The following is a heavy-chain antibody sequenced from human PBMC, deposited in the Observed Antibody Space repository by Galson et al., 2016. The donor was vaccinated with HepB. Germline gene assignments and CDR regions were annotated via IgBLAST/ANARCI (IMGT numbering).Heavy chain of an antibody. V-gene: IGHV3-23*01. D-gene: IGHD3-3*01. CDR1: GFTFSYYA. Sequence: SLRLSCAASGFTFSYYAMNWVRQAPGKGLEWVSAISGSGGSTYYADSVKARFTISRDNSKNTLYLQMNSLRAEDTAVYYCAKGGEWLLYFDYWGQGTLVTVSS. CDR3: AKGGEWLLYFDY. J-gene: IGHJ4*02. CDR2: ISGSGGST.